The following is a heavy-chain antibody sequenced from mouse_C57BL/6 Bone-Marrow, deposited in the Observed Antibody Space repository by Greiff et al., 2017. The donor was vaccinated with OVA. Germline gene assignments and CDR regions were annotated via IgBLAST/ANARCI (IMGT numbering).Heavy chain of an antibody. V-gene: IGHV4-1*01. J-gene: IGHJ4*01. CDR3: ARRWDYYYGSSYGGAMDY. D-gene: IGHD1-1*01. CDR1: GIDFSRYW. Sequence: EVKLEESGGGLVQPGGSLKLSCAASGIDFSRYWMSWVRRAPGKGLEWIGEINPDSSTINYAPSLKDKFIISRDNAKNTLYLQMSKVRSEDTALYYCARRWDYYYGSSYGGAMDYWGQGTSVTVSS. CDR2: INPDSSTI.